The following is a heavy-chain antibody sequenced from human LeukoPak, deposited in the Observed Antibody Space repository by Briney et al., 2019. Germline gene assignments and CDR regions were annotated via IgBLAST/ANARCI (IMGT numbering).Heavy chain of an antibody. Sequence: GGSLRLSCAASGFTLSSYAMSWVHQAPGKGLEWVSDISVSGDNTYYADSVKGRFTISRDNSKNTLYLQMDSLRAEDTAVYYCVTFTSSGRWSPFDYWGQGTLVTVSS. J-gene: IGHJ4*02. V-gene: IGHV3-23*01. CDR1: GFTLSSYA. CDR2: ISVSGDNT. D-gene: IGHD6-25*01. CDR3: VTFTSSGRWSPFDY.